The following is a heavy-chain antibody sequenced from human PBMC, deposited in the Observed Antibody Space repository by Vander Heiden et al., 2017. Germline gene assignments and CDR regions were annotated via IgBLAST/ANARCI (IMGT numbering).Heavy chain of an antibody. CDR1: GGSISSSSYY. V-gene: IGHV4-39*01. D-gene: IGHD4-17*01. J-gene: IGHJ3*02. Sequence: QLQLQESGPGLVKPSETLSLTCTVSGGSISSSSYYWGWIRHPPGKGLEWIVSIYYSGSTYYNPSLKSRVTISVDTSKNQFSLKLSSVTAADTAMYYCARLNWSTVTYAFDIWGQGTMVTVSS. CDR2: IYYSGST. CDR3: ARLNWSTVTYAFDI.